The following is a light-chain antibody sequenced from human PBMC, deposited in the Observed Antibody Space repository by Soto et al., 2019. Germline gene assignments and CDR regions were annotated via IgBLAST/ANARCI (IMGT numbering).Light chain of an antibody. CDR2: GAS. CDR3: QQYNNWPWT. J-gene: IGKJ1*01. Sequence: EIVMTQCPATLSVSPGERATLSCRASQSVSSDLAWYQQKPGQAPRLLIYGASTRATGIPARFSGSGSGTEFTLTISSLQSEDFAVYYCQQYNNWPWTLGQGTKVDIK. CDR1: QSVSSD. V-gene: IGKV3-15*01.